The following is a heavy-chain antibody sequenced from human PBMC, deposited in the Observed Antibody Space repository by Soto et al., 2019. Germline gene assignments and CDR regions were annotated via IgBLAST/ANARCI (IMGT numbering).Heavy chain of an antibody. CDR3: ARGYCSGGSCHTDYYYYMDV. J-gene: IGHJ6*03. CDR1: GFTFSSYS. CDR2: ISSSSSTI. D-gene: IGHD2-15*01. V-gene: IGHV3-48*01. Sequence: GGSLRLSCAASGFTFSSYSMNWVRQAPGKGLEWVSYISSSSSTIYYADSVKGRFTISRDNAKNSLYLQMNSLRAEDTAVYYCARGYCSGGSCHTDYYYYMDVWGKGTTVTVS.